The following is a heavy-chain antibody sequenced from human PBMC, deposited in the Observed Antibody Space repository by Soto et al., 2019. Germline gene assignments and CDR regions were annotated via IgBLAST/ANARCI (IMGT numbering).Heavy chain of an antibody. CDR1: GFAFDDYA. V-gene: IGHV3-9*01. J-gene: IGHJ4*02. Sequence: EVQLVESGGGLVQPGRSLRLSCAASGFAFDDYAMHWVRQVPGKGLEYVSGISWNFNSIDYADSVKGRFTISRDNAKNSMYLEMNSLRAEDTALYYCVKDIHKRGDSVYDSGYYFVSWGQGTLVTVSS. CDR3: VKDIHKRGDSVYDSGYYFVS. D-gene: IGHD5-12*01. CDR2: ISWNFNSI.